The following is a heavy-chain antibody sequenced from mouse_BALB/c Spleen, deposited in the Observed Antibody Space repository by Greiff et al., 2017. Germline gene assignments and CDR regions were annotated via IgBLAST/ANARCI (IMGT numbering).Heavy chain of an antibody. CDR3: ASARRGALAY. CDR1: GFSLTGYG. J-gene: IGHJ4*01. Sequence: VHLVESGPGLVAPSQCLSITCTVSGFSLTGYGVNWVRQPPGKGLEWLGMICGDGSTDYNSALKSRMSINKDNSKGQVFLKMNTLQTDDTAKYYSASARRGALAYWGQGTSVTVSA. V-gene: IGHV2-6-7*01. CDR2: ICGDGST. D-gene: IGHD6-1*01.